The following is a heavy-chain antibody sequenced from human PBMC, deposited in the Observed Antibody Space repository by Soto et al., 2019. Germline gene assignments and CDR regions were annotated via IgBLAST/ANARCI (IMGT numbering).Heavy chain of an antibody. CDR1: GFTFSSYA. V-gene: IGHV3-23*01. CDR3: AKDLSRYCSGGSCYYYYMDV. J-gene: IGHJ6*03. CDR2: ISGSGGST. D-gene: IGHD2-15*01. Sequence: PGGSLRLSCAASGFTFSSYAMSWVRQAPGKGLEWVSAISGSGGSTYYADSVKGRFTISRDNSKNTLYLQMNSLRAEDTAVYYCAKDLSRYCSGGSCYYYYMDVWGIGTTVTVSS.